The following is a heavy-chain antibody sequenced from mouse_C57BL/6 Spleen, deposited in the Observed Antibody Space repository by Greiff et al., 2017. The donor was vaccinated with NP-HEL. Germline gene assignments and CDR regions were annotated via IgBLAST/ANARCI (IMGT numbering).Heavy chain of an antibody. CDR1: GYAFSSYW. Sequence: VKLQESGAELVKPGASVKISCKASGYAFSSYWMNWVKQRPGKGLEWIGQIYPGDGDTNYNGKFKGKATLTADKSSSTAYMQLSSLTSEDSAVYFCARPAYSYDSYYYAMDYWGQGTSVTVSS. V-gene: IGHV1-80*01. CDR2: IYPGDGDT. D-gene: IGHD2-12*01. CDR3: ARPAYSYDSYYYAMDY. J-gene: IGHJ4*01.